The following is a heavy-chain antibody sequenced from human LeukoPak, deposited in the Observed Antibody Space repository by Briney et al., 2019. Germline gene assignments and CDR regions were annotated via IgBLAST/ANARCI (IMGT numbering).Heavy chain of an antibody. CDR3: AKGFRSGWFGVFYFDY. CDR1: GFTFSSYA. V-gene: IGHV3-23*01. CDR2: ISGSGGST. D-gene: IGHD6-19*01. Sequence: PGGSLRLSCAASGFTFSSYAMSWVRQAPGKGLEWVSAISGSGGSTYHADSVKGRFTISRDNSKNTLYLQMNSLRAEDTAVYYCAKGFRSGWFGVFYFDYWGQGTLVTVSS. J-gene: IGHJ4*02.